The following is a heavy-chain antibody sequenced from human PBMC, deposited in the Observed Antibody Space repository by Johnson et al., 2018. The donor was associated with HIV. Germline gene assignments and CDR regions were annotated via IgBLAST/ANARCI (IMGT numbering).Heavy chain of an antibody. V-gene: IGHV3-23*04. CDR2: ISGSGGST. D-gene: IGHD2-15*01. J-gene: IGHJ3*02. CDR3: AKGGRGLAFDI. CDR1: GFIVSSKY. Sequence: VQLVESGGGLIQPGGSLRLSCAASGFIVSSKYMSWVRQAPGKGLEWVSAISGSGGSTYYADSVKGRFTISRDNSKNTLYLQMNSLRAEDTAVYYCAKGGRGLAFDIWGQGTMVTVSS.